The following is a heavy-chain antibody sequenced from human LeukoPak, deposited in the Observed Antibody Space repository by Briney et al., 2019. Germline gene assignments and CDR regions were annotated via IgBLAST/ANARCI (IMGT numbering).Heavy chain of an antibody. CDR2: ISYDGSNK. CDR3: ARDYCSSTSCPKGGWFDP. J-gene: IGHJ5*02. CDR1: GFTFSSYA. V-gene: IGHV3-30*04. Sequence: PGRSLRLSCAASGFTFSSYAMHWVRQAPGKGLEWVAVISYDGSNKYYADSVKDRFTISRDNSKNTLYLQMNSLRAEDTAVYYCARDYCSSTSCPKGGWFDPWGQGTLVTVSS. D-gene: IGHD2-2*01.